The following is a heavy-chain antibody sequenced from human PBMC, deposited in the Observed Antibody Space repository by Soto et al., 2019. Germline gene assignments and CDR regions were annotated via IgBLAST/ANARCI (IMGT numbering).Heavy chain of an antibody. J-gene: IGHJ5*02. CDR3: PSREGYCSSTKCPNWFDP. Sequence: EVQLVESGGGLVQPGGSLKLSCAASGFTFSGSAMRWVRQASGKGLEWVGRIRSKSNSYATAYAASVKGRITISRDDSKNTAYLQMNSLNSENTAVYYCPSREGYCSSTKCPNWFDPWGQGTLVTVSS. CDR2: IRSKSNSYAT. V-gene: IGHV3-73*02. CDR1: GFTFSGSA. D-gene: IGHD2-2*01.